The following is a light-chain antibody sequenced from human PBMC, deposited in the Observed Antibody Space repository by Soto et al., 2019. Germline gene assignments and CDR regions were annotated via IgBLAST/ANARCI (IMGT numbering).Light chain of an antibody. CDR1: QSVSSNY. V-gene: IGKV3-20*01. CDR2: GAS. J-gene: IGKJ1*01. CDR3: QQYGSSPWT. Sequence: EIVLTQSPGTLSLSPGERATLSCRASQSVSSNYLAWYQQKPGQAPRPLIYGASSRATGIPDRFSGSGAGTDFTLTISILEPEDFAMYYCQQYGSSPWTFGQGTKVDIK.